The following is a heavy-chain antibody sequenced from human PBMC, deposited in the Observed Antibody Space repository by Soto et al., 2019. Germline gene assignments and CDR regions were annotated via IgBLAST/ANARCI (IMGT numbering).Heavy chain of an antibody. Sequence: SETLSLTCTVSGGSISSGDYYWSWIRQPPGKGLEWIGYIYYSGSTYYNPSLKSRVTISVDTSKNQFSLKLSSVTAADTAVYYCARGGLGYCSGGSCYSAELSRYYYGMDAWGQGTTVTVSS. CDR1: GGSISSGDYY. D-gene: IGHD2-15*01. J-gene: IGHJ6*02. CDR3: ARGGLGYCSGGSCYSAELSRYYYGMDA. V-gene: IGHV4-30-4*01. CDR2: IYYSGST.